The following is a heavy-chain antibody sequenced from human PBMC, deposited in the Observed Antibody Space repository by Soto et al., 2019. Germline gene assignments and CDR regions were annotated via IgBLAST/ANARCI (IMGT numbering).Heavy chain of an antibody. CDR3: ARGALGYCSSTSCSRYWYFDL. Sequence: QVQLQESGPGLVKPSQTLSLTCTVSGGSISSGGYYWSWIRQHPGKGLEWIGYIYYSGSTYYNPSLKSRVTISVDTSKNQFSLKLSSVTAADTAVYYCARGALGYCSSTSCSRYWYFDLWGRGTLVTVSS. CDR2: IYYSGST. CDR1: GGSISSGGYY. V-gene: IGHV4-31*03. J-gene: IGHJ2*01. D-gene: IGHD2-2*01.